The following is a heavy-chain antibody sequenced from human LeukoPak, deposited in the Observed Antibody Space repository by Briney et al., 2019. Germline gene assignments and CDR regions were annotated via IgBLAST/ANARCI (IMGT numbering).Heavy chain of an antibody. Sequence: SETLSLTCAVYGGSFSGYYWSWIRQPPGKGLEWIGEINHSGSTNYNPSLKSRVTISVDTSKNQFSLKLSSVTAADTAVYYCARGPMIVVAPGGAFDIWGQGTMVTVSS. CDR2: INHSGST. J-gene: IGHJ3*02. V-gene: IGHV4-34*01. D-gene: IGHD3-22*01. CDR1: GGSFSGYY. CDR3: ARGPMIVVAPGGAFDI.